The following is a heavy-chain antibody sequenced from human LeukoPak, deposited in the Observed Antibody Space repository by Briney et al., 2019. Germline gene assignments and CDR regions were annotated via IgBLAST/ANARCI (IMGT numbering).Heavy chain of an antibody. CDR3: ATGIVVASFDY. CDR2: VDPEDGGT. V-gene: IGHV1-69-2*01. Sequence: ASVKVSCKASGYTFTDYYMHWVQRAPGKGLEWMGRVDPEDGGTIYAEKFQGRVTITADTSTDTAYMELSSLRSEDTAVYYCATGIVVASFDYWGQGTLVTVSS. D-gene: IGHD3-22*01. CDR1: GYTFTDYY. J-gene: IGHJ4*02.